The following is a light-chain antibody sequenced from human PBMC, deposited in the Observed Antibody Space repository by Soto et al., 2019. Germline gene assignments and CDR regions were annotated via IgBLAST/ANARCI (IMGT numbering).Light chain of an antibody. J-gene: IGKJ5*01. CDR3: QQYGSSLSIT. Sequence: EIGLTQSPGTLSLSPGERATLSCRASQSVRSTYLAWYQQKPGQAPRLLIHGASSRATGIPDRFSGSGSGTDFTLTISRLEPEDFAVYYCQQYGSSLSITFGQGTRLEIK. CDR1: QSVRSTY. V-gene: IGKV3-20*01. CDR2: GAS.